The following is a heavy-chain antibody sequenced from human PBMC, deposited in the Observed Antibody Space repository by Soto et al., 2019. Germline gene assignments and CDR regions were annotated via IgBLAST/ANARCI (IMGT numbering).Heavy chain of an antibody. CDR1: GYTFTSYY. D-gene: IGHD3-3*01. V-gene: IGHV1-46*04. CDR3: ARGAYYDFWSGPNWFDP. CDR2: INPSGGST. J-gene: IGHJ5*02. Sequence: ASVTVSCMASGYTFTSYYMHWVRQAPGRGLEWMGIINPSGGSTSDADSVKGRFTISRDNAKNSLYLQMNSLRAEDTAVYYCARGAYYDFWSGPNWFDPWGQGTLVTVSS.